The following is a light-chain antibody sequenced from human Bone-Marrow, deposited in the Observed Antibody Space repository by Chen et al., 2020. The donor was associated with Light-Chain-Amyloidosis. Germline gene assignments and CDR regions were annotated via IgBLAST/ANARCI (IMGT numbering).Light chain of an antibody. CDR2: EVT. J-gene: IGLJ1*01. CDR3: SSYTITNTLV. Sequence: QSALTPPASVSGSPGQAITISCTGTRSDVGGDNHVSWYQQHPDKAPKLMIYEVTNRPSWVPYRFSGSKSDNTASLTISGLQTEDEADYFCSSYTITNTLVFGSGTRVIVL. V-gene: IGLV2-14*01. CDR1: RSDVGGDNH.